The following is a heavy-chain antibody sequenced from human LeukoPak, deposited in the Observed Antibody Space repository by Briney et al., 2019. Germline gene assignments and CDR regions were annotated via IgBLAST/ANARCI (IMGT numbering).Heavy chain of an antibody. CDR3: AMYYYGSGSDYYFDY. Sequence: SETLSLTCAVSGGSISSSNWWSWVRQPPGKGLEWIGEIYHSGSTNYNPSLKSRVTISVDKSKNQFSLKLSSVTAADTAVYYCAMYYYGSGSDYYFDYWGQGTLVTVSS. J-gene: IGHJ4*02. V-gene: IGHV4-4*02. CDR1: GGSISSSNW. CDR2: IYHSGST. D-gene: IGHD3-10*01.